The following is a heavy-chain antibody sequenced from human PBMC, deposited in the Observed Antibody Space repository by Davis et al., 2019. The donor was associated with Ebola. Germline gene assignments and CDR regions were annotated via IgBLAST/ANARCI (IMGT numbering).Heavy chain of an antibody. D-gene: IGHD3-16*01. Sequence: ASVQVSCKASGFTFIDYYMHRVRQAPGQGPEWMGWISLNSGSPKYSHTFQGRVTMTRDTSINTAHMGLSGLRSDDTAFYYCARDDKIMHFDYWGEGTLVTVSS. CDR1: GFTFIDYY. CDR3: ARDDKIMHFDY. CDR2: ISLNSGSP. V-gene: IGHV1-2*02. J-gene: IGHJ4*02.